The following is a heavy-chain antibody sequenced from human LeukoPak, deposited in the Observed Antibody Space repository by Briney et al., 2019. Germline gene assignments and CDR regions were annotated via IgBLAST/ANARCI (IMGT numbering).Heavy chain of an antibody. Sequence: GGSLRLSCAASGFTFSSYWMHWVRQAPGKGLEWVAFIRYDGSNKYYADSVKGRFTISRDNSKNTLYLQMNSLRAEDTAVYYCAKDYGDYYYYMDVWGKGTTVTISS. CDR2: IRYDGSNK. D-gene: IGHD4-17*01. CDR3: AKDYGDYYYYMDV. J-gene: IGHJ6*03. CDR1: GFTFSSYW. V-gene: IGHV3-30*02.